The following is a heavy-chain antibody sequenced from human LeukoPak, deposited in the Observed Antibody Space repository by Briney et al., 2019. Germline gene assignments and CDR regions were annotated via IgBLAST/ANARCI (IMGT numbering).Heavy chain of an antibody. V-gene: IGHV4-34*01. D-gene: IGHD3-22*01. J-gene: IGHJ4*02. CDR3: ARRDYYDSSGFGN. CDR2: INHSGNT. Sequence: SETLSLTCAVYGGSFSGYYWSWIRQPPGKGLEWIGEINHSGNTNYNPSLKSRVTISVDTSKNQFSLKLSSVTAADTAVYYCARRDYYDSSGFGNWGQGTLVTVSS. CDR1: GGSFSGYY.